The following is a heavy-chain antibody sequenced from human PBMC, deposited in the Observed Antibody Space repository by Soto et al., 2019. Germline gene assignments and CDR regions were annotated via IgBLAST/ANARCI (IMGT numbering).Heavy chain of an antibody. CDR2: VSPDHGNA. CDR3: EVAAAGY. Sequence: QVQVVQSKAEVKKPGASVKVSCKTSGYTFTNYDINWVRQAPGQGLEGMGWVSPDHGNAGYAPQCQGRITMTSDTSTSTVYMALNELGSDDTAVYFCEVAAAGYWGQGTMVTVSS. V-gene: IGHV1-8*01. D-gene: IGHD2-15*01. CDR1: GYTFTNYD. J-gene: IGHJ4*02.